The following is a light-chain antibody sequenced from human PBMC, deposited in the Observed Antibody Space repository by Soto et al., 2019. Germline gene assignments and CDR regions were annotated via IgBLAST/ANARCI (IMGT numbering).Light chain of an antibody. CDR1: QSVSSY. CDR2: DAS. V-gene: IGKV3-11*01. CDR3: QQRSNWPIT. J-gene: IGKJ5*01. Sequence: EIVLTQPPPALSLSPGERATLSCRASQSVSSYLAWYQQKPGQAPRLLIYDASNRATGIPARFSGSGSGTDFTLTISSLEPEDFAVYYCQQRSNWPITFGQGTRLEIK.